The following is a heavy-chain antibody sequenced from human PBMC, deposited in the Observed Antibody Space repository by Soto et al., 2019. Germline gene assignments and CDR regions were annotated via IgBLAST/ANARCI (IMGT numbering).Heavy chain of an antibody. CDR3: ERFSPGGYSDAFDI. D-gene: IGHD2-21*02. Sequence: PGGSLRLSCAASGFTFSSYSMNWVRQAPGKGLEWVSSISSSSSYIYYADSVKGRFTISRDNAKNSLYLQMNSLRAEDTAVYYCERFSPGGYSDAFDIWGQGTMVTVSS. CDR2: ISSSSSYI. CDR1: GFTFSSYS. J-gene: IGHJ3*02. V-gene: IGHV3-21*01.